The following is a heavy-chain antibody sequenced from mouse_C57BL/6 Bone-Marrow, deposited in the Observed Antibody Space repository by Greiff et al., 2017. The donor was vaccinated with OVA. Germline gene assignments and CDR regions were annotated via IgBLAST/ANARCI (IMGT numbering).Heavy chain of an antibody. CDR3: ARRYFDV. CDR1: GYAFSSSW. V-gene: IGHV1-82*01. Sequence: QVQLKQSGPELVKPGASVKISCKASGYAFSSSWMNWVKQRPGKGLEWIGRIHPGDGDTNYNGKFKGKATLTADKSSSTAYMQLSSLTSEDSAVYFCARRYFDVWGTGTTVTVSS. J-gene: IGHJ1*03. CDR2: IHPGDGDT.